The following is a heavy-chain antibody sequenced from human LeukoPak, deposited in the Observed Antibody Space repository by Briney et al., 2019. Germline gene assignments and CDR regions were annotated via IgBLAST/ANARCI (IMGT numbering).Heavy chain of an antibody. J-gene: IGHJ4*02. D-gene: IGHD6-19*01. CDR2: IKSKTDGGTT. CDR3: TTEPEGYSSGWSPDY. CDR1: GFTFSNAW. Sequence: PGGSLRLSCAASGFTFSNAWMSWVRQAPGKGLEWVGRIKSKTDGGTTDYAAPVKGRFTISRDDSKNTLYLQMNSLKTEDTAVYYCTTEPEGYSSGWSPDYWGQGTLVTVSS. V-gene: IGHV3-15*01.